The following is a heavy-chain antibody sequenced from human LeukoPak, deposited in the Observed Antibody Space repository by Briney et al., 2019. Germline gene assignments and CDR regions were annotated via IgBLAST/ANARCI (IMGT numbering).Heavy chain of an antibody. CDR3: ARGRWPYYYYMDV. CDR1: GGSISSSSYY. Sequence: SETLSLTCTVSGGSISSSSYYWGWIRQPPGKGLEWIGSIYYSGSTYYNPSLKSRVTISVDTSKNQFSLKLSSVTAADTAVYYCARGRWPYYYYMDVWGKGTTVTVSS. V-gene: IGHV4-39*07. CDR2: IYYSGST. J-gene: IGHJ6*03. D-gene: IGHD4-23*01.